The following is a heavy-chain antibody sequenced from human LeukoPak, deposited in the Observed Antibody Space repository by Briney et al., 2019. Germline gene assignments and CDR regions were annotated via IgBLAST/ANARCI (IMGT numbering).Heavy chain of an antibody. J-gene: IGHJ5*02. D-gene: IGHD5-18*01. CDR2: ISYDGSNK. CDR1: GFTFSSYG. CDR3: ARAGIQLWLHNWFDP. V-gene: IGHV3-30*03. Sequence: PGGSLRLSCAASGFTFSSYGMHWVRQAPGKGLEWVAVISYDGSNKYYADSVKGRFTISRDNSKNTLYLQMNSLRAEDTAVYYCARAGIQLWLHNWFDPWGQGTLVTVSS.